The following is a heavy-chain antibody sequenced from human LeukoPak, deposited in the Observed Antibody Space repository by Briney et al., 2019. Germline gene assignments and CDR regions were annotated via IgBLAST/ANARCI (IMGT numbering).Heavy chain of an antibody. Sequence: GASVKVSCKASGYTFTSYAMHWVRQAPGQRLEWMGWINAGNGNTKYSQKLQGRVTMTTDTSTSTAYMELRSLRSDDTAVYYCARSSSYYGPHYYYYGMDVWGQGTTVTVSS. D-gene: IGHD3-22*01. CDR3: ARSSSYYGPHYYYYGMDV. V-gene: IGHV1-3*01. J-gene: IGHJ6*02. CDR2: INAGNGNT. CDR1: GYTFTSYA.